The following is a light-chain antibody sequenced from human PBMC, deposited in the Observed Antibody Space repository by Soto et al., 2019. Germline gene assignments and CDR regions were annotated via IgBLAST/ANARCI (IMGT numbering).Light chain of an antibody. CDR1: SSKIGAGYD. J-gene: IGLJ3*02. Sequence: QSVLTQPPSVAGAPGQRVTISCTGSSSKIGAGYDVHWYQHLPGADPKVLIYGNSNRPSGVPDRFAGSKSGTSASLAITGLQAGDEADYYCQSYDSSLSGWVFGGGTKLTVL. CDR3: QSYDSSLSGWV. CDR2: GNS. V-gene: IGLV1-40*01.